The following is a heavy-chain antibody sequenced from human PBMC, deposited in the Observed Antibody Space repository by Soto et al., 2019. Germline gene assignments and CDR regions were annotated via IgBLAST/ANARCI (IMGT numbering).Heavy chain of an antibody. CDR1: GGSISSYF. V-gene: IGHV4-59*08. J-gene: IGHJ6*03. D-gene: IGHD3-3*01. CDR3: ARLLRGTRGFYYYYHMDV. CDR2: VSYSGST. Sequence: PSQTLSLTCTVFGGSISSYFWSWILQPPGKGLEWIGYVSYSGSTNYNPSLKSRVTISGDTSKNQFSLKLNSVTAADTAVYYCARLLRGTRGFYYYYHMDVWGKGTTVTVSS.